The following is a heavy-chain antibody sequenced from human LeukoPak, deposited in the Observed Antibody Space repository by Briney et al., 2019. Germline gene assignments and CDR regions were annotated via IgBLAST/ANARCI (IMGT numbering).Heavy chain of an antibody. V-gene: IGHV3-21*01. CDR2: ISSSSSYI. CDR3: AREEGGFLEWSNAFDI. J-gene: IGHJ3*02. D-gene: IGHD3-3*01. Sequence: GSLRLSCAASGFTFSSYSMNWVRQAPGKGLEWVSSISSSSSYIYYADSVKGRFTISRDNAKNSLYLQMNSLRAEDTAVYYCAREEGGFLEWSNAFDIWGQGTMVTVSS. CDR1: GFTFSSYS.